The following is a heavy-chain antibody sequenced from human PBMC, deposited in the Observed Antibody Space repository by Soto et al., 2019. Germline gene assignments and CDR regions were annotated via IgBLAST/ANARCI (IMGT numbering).Heavy chain of an antibody. D-gene: IGHD2-8*01. J-gene: IGHJ4*02. V-gene: IGHV1-69*01. CDR2: IIPIFGTA. CDR3: ASFEGGYCTNGVCSTWYYFDY. Sequence: QVQLVQSGAEVKKPGSSVKVSCKASGGTFSSYAISWVRQAPGQGLEWMGGIIPIFGTANYAQKFQGRVTINADESTSTDYMELSSLRSEDKAVYYCASFEGGYCTNGVCSTWYYFDYWGQGTLVTVSS. CDR1: GGTFSSYA.